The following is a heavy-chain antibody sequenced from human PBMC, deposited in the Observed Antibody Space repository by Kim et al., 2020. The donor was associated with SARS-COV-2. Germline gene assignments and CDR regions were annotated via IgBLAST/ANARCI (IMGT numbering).Heavy chain of an antibody. D-gene: IGHD6-13*01. V-gene: IGHV3-66*02. Sequence: GGSLRLSCAASGFTVSSNYMSWVRQAPGKGLEWVSVIYSGGSTYYADSVKGRFTISRDNSKNTLYLQMNSLRAEDTAVYYCARGYQQQLVPFLTHDNWGQGTLVTVSS. CDR2: IYSGGST. J-gene: IGHJ4*02. CDR3: ARGYQQQLVPFLTHDN. CDR1: GFTVSSNY.